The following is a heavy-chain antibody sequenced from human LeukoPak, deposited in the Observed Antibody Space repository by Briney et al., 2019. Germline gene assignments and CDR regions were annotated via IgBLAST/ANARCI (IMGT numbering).Heavy chain of an antibody. D-gene: IGHD3-3*01. Sequence: SETLSLTCTVSGGSISSSSYYWGWIRQLPGKGLEWIGSIYYSGSTYYNPSLKSRVTISVDTSKNQFSLKLSSVTAADTAVYYCARVITIFGVVILMYFDYWGQGTLVTVSS. CDR2: IYYSGST. V-gene: IGHV4-39*01. CDR3: ARVITIFGVVILMYFDY. J-gene: IGHJ4*02. CDR1: GGSISSSSYY.